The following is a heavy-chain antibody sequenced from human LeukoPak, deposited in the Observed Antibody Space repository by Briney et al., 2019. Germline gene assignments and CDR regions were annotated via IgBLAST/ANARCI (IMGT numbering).Heavy chain of an antibody. Sequence: GGSLRLSCAASGFTFSSYAMHWVRQAPGKGLEWVAVISYDGSNKYYADSVKGRFTISRDNSKNTLYLQMNSLRAEDTAVHYCARDLTWDYWGQGTLVTVSS. CDR3: ARDLTWDY. CDR1: GFTFSSYA. V-gene: IGHV3-30*04. J-gene: IGHJ4*02. CDR2: ISYDGSNK.